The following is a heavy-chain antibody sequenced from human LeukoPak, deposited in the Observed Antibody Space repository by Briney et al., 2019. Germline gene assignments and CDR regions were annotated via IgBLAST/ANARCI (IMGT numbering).Heavy chain of an antibody. CDR2: IYYSGST. CDR1: GGSISSGDYY. V-gene: IGHV4-30-4*08. D-gene: IGHD3-16*01. Sequence: AQTLSLTCTVSGGSISSGDYYWSWIRQPPGKGLEWIGYIYYSGSTYYNPSLKSRVTISVDTSKNQFSLKLSSVTAADTAVYYCASAYYDYVWGSPIPAFDIWGQGTMVTVSS. J-gene: IGHJ3*02. CDR3: ASAYYDYVWGSPIPAFDI.